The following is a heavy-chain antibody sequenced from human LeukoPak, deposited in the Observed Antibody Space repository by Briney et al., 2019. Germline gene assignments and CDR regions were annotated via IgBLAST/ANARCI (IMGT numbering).Heavy chain of an antibody. D-gene: IGHD3-3*01. CDR1: GFNFGDYA. J-gene: IGHJ4*02. CDR2: ITWDGGTT. V-gene: IGHV3-43D*03. CDR3: SRDHTSRFDFWSGYYPLN. Sequence: GGSLRLSCAASGFNFGDYAMHWVRQAPGKGLEWISLITWDGGTTYYADSVKGRFTVSRDNSENSLYLQMNSLRTEDTAFYYCSRDHTSRFDFWSGYYPLNWGQGTLVTVSP.